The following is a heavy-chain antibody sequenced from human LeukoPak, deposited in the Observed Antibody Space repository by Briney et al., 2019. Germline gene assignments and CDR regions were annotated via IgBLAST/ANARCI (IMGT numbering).Heavy chain of an antibody. J-gene: IGHJ6*03. CDR1: CGSISSSSYS. Sequence: SETLSLTCTVSCGSISSSSYSWGWIRQPPGTGLEWIGSIYYSGSTSYNPSLKRRVTLSVETYKNQFSLNVSSVTAADTAVYYFAGDHPLGYCSGGSCTHYYYYYMDFWGKGTMVTVSS. D-gene: IGHD2-15*01. CDR3: AGDHPLGYCSGGSCTHYYYYYMDF. V-gene: IGHV4-39*02. CDR2: IYYSGST.